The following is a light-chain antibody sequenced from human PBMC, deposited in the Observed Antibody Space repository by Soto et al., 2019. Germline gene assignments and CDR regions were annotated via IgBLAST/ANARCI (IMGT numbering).Light chain of an antibody. V-gene: IGKV1-27*01. CDR1: EVIFDF. CDR2: AAA. J-gene: IGKJ3*01. Sequence: DVQMTQSPSSLSASVGDRVTITCRASEVIFDFLAWYQHIPGQVPRLLISAAATLQPGVPSRFSGSGSGTDFALTISGLQPEDVATYYCQKYNRAPFTFGPGTKVDLK. CDR3: QKYNRAPFT.